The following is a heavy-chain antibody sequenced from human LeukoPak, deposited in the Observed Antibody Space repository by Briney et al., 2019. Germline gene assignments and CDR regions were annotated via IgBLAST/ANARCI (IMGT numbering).Heavy chain of an antibody. D-gene: IGHD5-18*01. CDR1: GGSFSGYY. CDR2: INHSGST. CDR3: ARGFGTAMDNAFDI. V-gene: IGHV4-34*01. J-gene: IGHJ3*02. Sequence: KPSETLSLTCAVYGGSFSGYYWSWIRQPPGKGLEWIGEINHSGSTNYNPSLKSRVTISVDTSKNQFSLKLSSVTAADTAVYYCARGFGTAMDNAFDIWGQGTMVTVSS.